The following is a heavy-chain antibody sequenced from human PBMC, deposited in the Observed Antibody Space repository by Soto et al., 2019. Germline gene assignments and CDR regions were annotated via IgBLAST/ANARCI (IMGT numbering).Heavy chain of an antibody. CDR1: GFTFSSYA. V-gene: IGHV3-23*01. D-gene: IGHD6-13*01. Sequence: PRLSRAASGFTFSSYAMSWVRQAPGKGRVGFSAYSCSSGSTYYAHSLKGRFTLSSDNSKNTLYLQMTSLRAEDTAVYYCAKPQAVYSRSLDAFGIWGQGTMVTVSS. CDR3: AKPQAVYSRSLDAFGI. J-gene: IGHJ3*02. CDR2: YSCSSGST.